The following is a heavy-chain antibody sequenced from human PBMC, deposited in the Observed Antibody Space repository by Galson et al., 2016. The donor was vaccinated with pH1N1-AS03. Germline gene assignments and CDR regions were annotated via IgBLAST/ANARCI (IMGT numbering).Heavy chain of an antibody. V-gene: IGHV3-7*01. D-gene: IGHD2-8*01. CDR3: FEINNG. J-gene: IGHJ4*02. CDR2: IKQDGSEK. Sequence: SLRLSCAASGFTFNRSWMTWVRQAPGKGLEWVANIKQDGSEKYYVDSVKGRFTISRDNAKNSLYLQMNSLRAEDTAVYYCFEINNGGGQGTLATVSS. CDR1: GFTFNRSW.